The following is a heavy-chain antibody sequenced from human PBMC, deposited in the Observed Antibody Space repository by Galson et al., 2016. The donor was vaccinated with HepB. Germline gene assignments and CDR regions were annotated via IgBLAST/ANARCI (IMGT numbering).Heavy chain of an antibody. J-gene: IGHJ3*02. CDR1: GGTVTNYA. D-gene: IGHD3-3*01. CDR2: INPLFGAT. Sequence: SVKVSCKASGGTVTNYAINWLRQAPGHGLQWMGAINPLFGATDYAHELQCRVTMTADGATNTVYMDLSSLKSEDTAVYYGATIFGLDAFDIWGQGTGVIVSS. V-gene: IGHV1-69*13. CDR3: ATIFGLDAFDI.